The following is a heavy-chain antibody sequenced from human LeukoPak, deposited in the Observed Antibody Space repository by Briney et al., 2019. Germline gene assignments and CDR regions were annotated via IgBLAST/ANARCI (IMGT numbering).Heavy chain of an antibody. V-gene: IGHV4-38-2*02. CDR2: IYHSGST. Sequence: SETLSLTCIVSGYSISSGYYWGWIRQPPGKGLEWIGTIYHSGSTYYNPSLKSRVTISVDTSKNQFSLKLSSVTAADTAVYYCAREGYSYGSFFDYWGQGTLVTVSS. CDR1: GYSISSGYY. J-gene: IGHJ4*02. D-gene: IGHD5-18*01. CDR3: AREGYSYGSFFDY.